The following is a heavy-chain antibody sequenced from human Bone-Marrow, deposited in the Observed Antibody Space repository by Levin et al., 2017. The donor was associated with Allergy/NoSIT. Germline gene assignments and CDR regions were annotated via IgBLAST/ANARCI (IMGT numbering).Heavy chain of an antibody. J-gene: IGHJ4*02. CDR1: GFTVGNNY. CDR3: ATSPTSGY. V-gene: IGHV3-53*01. CDR2: VYSGGST. Sequence: SCAASGFTVGNNYMSWVRQAPGKGLEGVSNVYSGGSTHYTDSVKGRFTISRDSSKNTLYLQMNSLRAEDTAVYYCATSPTSGYWGQGTLVTVSS.